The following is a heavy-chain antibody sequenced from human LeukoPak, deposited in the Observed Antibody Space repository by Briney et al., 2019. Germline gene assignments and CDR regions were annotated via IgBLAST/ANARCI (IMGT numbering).Heavy chain of an antibody. CDR2: MFYSGST. J-gene: IGHJ6*03. D-gene: IGHD4-23*01. V-gene: IGHV4-59*01. CDR1: GGSINNYY. CDR3: ARAPAGVPRWHMDV. Sequence: SETLSLTCTASGGSINNYYWSWIRQPPGKGLEWIASMFYSGSTNYNPSLQSRVSLSVDSSKNQFSLKLTSVTAADTAVYFCARAPAGVPRWHMDVWGKGTTVTVSS.